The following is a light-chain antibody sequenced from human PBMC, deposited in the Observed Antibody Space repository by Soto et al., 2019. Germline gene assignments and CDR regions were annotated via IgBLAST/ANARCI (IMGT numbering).Light chain of an antibody. CDR2: DAS. V-gene: IGKV1-5*01. CDR1: QSISSW. Sequence: DIQMTQSPSTLSASVGDRVTITCRASQSISSWLAWYQQKPGKAPKLLIYDASSLESRVPSRFSGSGSGTEFTLTISSLQPDDFATYYCQQYNSYLRTFGQGTKLEIK. J-gene: IGKJ2*01. CDR3: QQYNSYLRT.